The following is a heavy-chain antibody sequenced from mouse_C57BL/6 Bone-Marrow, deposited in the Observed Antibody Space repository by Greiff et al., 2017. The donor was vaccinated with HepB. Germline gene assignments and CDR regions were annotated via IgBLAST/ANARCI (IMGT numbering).Heavy chain of an antibody. D-gene: IGHD1-1*01. CDR2: IDPANGNT. CDR1: GFNIKNTY. V-gene: IGHV14-3*01. Sequence: VQLQQPVAELVRPGASVKLSCTASGFNIKNTYMHWVKQRPEQGLEWIGRIDPANGNTKYAPKFQGKATITADTSSNTAYLQLSSLTSEDTAIYYCAREDYYGSSFYWYFDVWGTGTTVTVSS. CDR3: AREDYYGSSFYWYFDV. J-gene: IGHJ1*03.